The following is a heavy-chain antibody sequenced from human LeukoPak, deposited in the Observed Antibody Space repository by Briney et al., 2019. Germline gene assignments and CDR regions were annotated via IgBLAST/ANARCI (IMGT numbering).Heavy chain of an antibody. J-gene: IGHJ6*02. CDR1: GYTFSSYG. CDR2: ISAYNGNT. V-gene: IGHV1-18*01. Sequence: GASVKVSCKTSGYTFSSYGITWVRQAPGQGLEWMGWISAYNGNTNYAQKLQGRVTMTTDTSTSTAYMELRSLRSDDTAVYYCARAFRYDFWSGYSDYYYGMDVWGQGTTVTVSS. D-gene: IGHD3-3*01. CDR3: ARAFRYDFWSGYSDYYYGMDV.